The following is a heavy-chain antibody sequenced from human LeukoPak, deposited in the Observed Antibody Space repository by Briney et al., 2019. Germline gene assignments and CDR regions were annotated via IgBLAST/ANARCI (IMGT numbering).Heavy chain of an antibody. D-gene: IGHD6-13*01. J-gene: IGHJ4*02. CDR2: INHSGST. Sequence: PSETLSLTCAVYGGSFSGYYWSWIRQPPGKGLEWIGEINHSGSTNYNPSLKSRVTISVDTSKNQFSLRLSSVTAADTAVYYCARRQLDYWGQGTLVTVSS. CDR1: GGSFSGYY. V-gene: IGHV4-34*01. CDR3: ARRQLDY.